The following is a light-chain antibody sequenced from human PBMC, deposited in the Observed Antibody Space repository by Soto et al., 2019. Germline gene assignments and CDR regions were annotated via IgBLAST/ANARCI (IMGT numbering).Light chain of an antibody. CDR1: QNINSW. J-gene: IGKJ1*01. CDR2: DAS. Sequence: IRMTQSPSTLSASVGDRVTITCRASQNINSWLAWYQLKPGKAPKLLIYDASSLQGGVPSRFSGSGSGTEFTLTISGLQPEDFATYCCQHYNSYSPSTFGQGTKVDFK. V-gene: IGKV1-5*01. CDR3: QHYNSYSPST.